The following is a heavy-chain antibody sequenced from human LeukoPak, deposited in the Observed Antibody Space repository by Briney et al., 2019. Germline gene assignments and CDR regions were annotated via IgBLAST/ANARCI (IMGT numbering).Heavy chain of an antibody. V-gene: IGHV3-21*01. CDR3: ARDWYDNSDAFDI. J-gene: IGHJ3*02. CDR2: ISGSGSYI. D-gene: IGHD3-9*01. CDR1: GFTFSSYS. Sequence: GGSLRLSCAASGFTFSSYSMNWVRQAPGKGLEWVSSISGSGSYIYYADSLKGRFTISRDNAKNSLYLQMNSLRAEDTAVYYCARDWYDNSDAFDIWGQGTMVTVSS.